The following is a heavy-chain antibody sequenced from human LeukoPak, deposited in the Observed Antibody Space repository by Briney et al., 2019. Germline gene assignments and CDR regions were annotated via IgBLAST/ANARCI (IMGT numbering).Heavy chain of an antibody. CDR2: ITTYNGDT. Sequence: ASVKVSCKASGYTFTSYGISWVRQAPGQGLEWMGWITTYNGDTNYAQKLQGRVTMTSDTSTSTAYMELSSLRSEDTAVYYCARVVSYGDYVGGFDYWDQGTLVTVSS. CDR1: GYTFTSYG. J-gene: IGHJ4*02. D-gene: IGHD4-17*01. V-gene: IGHV1-18*01. CDR3: ARVVSYGDYVGGFDY.